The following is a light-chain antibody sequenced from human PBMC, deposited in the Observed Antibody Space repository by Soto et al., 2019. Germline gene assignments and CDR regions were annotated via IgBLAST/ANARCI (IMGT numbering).Light chain of an antibody. Sequence: SVLTQPASVSGSPGQSITISCTGTSSDLGGYNYFSWYQQHPGKAPKLIIYEVSNRPSGVSDRFSGSKSDNTASLTISGLQDEDEADYYCSSYTTSTHVFGTGTKVTV. CDR1: SSDLGGYNY. CDR3: SSYTTSTHV. V-gene: IGLV2-14*01. J-gene: IGLJ1*01. CDR2: EVS.